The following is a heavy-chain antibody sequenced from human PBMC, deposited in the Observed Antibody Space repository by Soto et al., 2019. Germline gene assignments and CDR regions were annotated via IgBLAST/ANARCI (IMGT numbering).Heavy chain of an antibody. CDR2: IYYSGST. V-gene: IGHV4-30-4*01. CDR3: ARVLPPYGSVDEEAFDI. Sequence: QVQLQESGPGLVKPSQTLSLTCTVSGGSISSGDYYWSWIRQPPGKGLEWIGYIYYSGSTYYNPSPKSRVTISVDTSKNQFSLKLSSVTAADTAVYYCARVLPPYGSVDEEAFDIWGQGTMVTVSS. D-gene: IGHD3-10*01. J-gene: IGHJ3*02. CDR1: GGSISSGDYY.